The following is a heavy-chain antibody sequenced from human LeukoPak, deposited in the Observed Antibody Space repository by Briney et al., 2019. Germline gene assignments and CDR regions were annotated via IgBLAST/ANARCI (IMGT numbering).Heavy chain of an antibody. CDR1: GFTFSSYG. J-gene: IGHJ4*02. Sequence: PGRSLRLSCAASGFTFSSYGMHWVRQAPGKGLEWVAVISYDGSNKYYADSVKGRFTIPRDNSKNTLYLQMNSLRAEDTAVYYCAKGFRYCSSTSCYPGDFDYWGQGTLVTVSS. CDR3: AKGFRYCSSTSCYPGDFDY. CDR2: ISYDGSNK. D-gene: IGHD2-2*01. V-gene: IGHV3-30*18.